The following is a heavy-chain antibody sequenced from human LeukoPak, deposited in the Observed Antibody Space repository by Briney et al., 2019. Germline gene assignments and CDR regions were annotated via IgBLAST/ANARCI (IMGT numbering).Heavy chain of an antibody. D-gene: IGHD2-2*02. CDR3: ARERFEVPAAIFYNWFDP. CDR2: IYYSGST. CDR1: GGSISSYY. J-gene: IGHJ5*02. Sequence: PSETLSLTCTVSGGSISSYYWSWIRQPPGKGLEWIGYIYYSGSTNYNPSLKSRVTMSVDTSKNQFSLKLSSVTAADTAVYYCARERFEVPAAIFYNWFDPWGQGTLVTVSS. V-gene: IGHV4-59*12.